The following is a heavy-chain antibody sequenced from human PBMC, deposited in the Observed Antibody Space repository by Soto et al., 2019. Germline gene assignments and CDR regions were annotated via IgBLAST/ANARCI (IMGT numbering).Heavy chain of an antibody. J-gene: IGHJ5*02. V-gene: IGHV3-48*02. CDR2: ISSSSTTK. CDR1: GFTFNSYS. D-gene: IGHD6-19*01. CDR3: ARPSGGWENWFDP. Sequence: EVQLVESGGGLVQPGGSLRLSCAASGFTFNSYSMNWVRQAPGKGLEWVSYISSSSTTKYYTDSVKGRFTISRDNAKNSLYLQMNSLRDDDTAVYYCARPSGGWENWFDPWGQGTLVTVSS.